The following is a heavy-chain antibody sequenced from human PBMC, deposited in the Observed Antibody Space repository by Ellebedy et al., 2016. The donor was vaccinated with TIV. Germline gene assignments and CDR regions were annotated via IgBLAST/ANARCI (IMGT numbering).Heavy chain of an antibody. CDR1: GFSFRSYW. CDR3: ARRASYGDYAVQVNSWFDR. J-gene: IGHJ5*02. D-gene: IGHD4-17*01. V-gene: IGHV3-7*01. Sequence: PGGSLRLSCIASGFSFRSYWMAWVRQAPGKGLEWVADIRQEGDVKYYADSVKGRFTVSRDNAQNSLYLQMNSLRVEDTALYYCARRASYGDYAVQVNSWFDRWGQGTLVTVSS. CDR2: IRQEGDVK.